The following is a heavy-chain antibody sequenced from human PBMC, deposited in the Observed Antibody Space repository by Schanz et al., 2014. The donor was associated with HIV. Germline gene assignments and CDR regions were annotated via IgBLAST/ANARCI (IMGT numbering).Heavy chain of an antibody. Sequence: EVPLVESGGGLVKPGGSLRLSCAASGFTFRTYSMKWVRQAPGKGLEWVSSITSAGDIYYADSVEGRFTISRDNSKNTLYLQMNSLRAEDTAVYYCAKGSSLWSFYYGMDVWGQGTTVTVSS. D-gene: IGHD3-10*01. CDR2: ITSAGDI. CDR3: AKGSSLWSFYYGMDV. V-gene: IGHV3-21*01. CDR1: GFTFRTYS. J-gene: IGHJ6*02.